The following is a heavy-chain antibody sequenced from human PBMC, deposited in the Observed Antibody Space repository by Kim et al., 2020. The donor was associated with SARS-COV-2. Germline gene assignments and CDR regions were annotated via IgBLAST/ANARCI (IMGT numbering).Heavy chain of an antibody. V-gene: IGHV3-74*01. CDR3: VRGGGYSYGYLDY. Sequence: YTGPVQGRFTISQDSAKNTMYLQMNSLSAEDTAVYYCVRGGGYSYGYLDYWGQGTLVTVSS. D-gene: IGHD5-18*01. J-gene: IGHJ4*02.